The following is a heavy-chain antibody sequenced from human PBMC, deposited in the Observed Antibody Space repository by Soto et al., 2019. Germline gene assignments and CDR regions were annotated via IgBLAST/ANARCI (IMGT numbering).Heavy chain of an antibody. J-gene: IGHJ6*02. V-gene: IGHV3-66*01. CDR3: ARAYGGGDCYYYYYGMDV. CDR2: LYSAGSA. CDR1: GFTVSSYR. D-gene: IGHD2-21*02. Sequence: GGSLRLSCAASGFTVSSYRMSWVRQAPGKGLEWVSVLYSAGSADFADSVKGRFTISRDNSKNTLYLQMSSLRAEDTAVYYCARAYGGGDCYYYYYGMDVWGQGTTVTVSS.